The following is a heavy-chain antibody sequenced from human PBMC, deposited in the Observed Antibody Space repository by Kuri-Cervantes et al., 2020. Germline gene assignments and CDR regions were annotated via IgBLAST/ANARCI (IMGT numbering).Heavy chain of an antibody. J-gene: IGHJ4*02. CDR2: ISGSGGRT. CDR3: AKVIAVAGPLDY. V-gene: IGHV3-23*01. D-gene: IGHD6-19*01. Sequence: GESLKISCVTSGFAFRPDRIKWVRQAPGRGLEWVSAISGSGGRTYYADSVKGRFTISRDNSKNTLYLQMNSLRAEDTAVYYCAKVIAVAGPLDYWGQGTLVTVSS. CDR1: GFAFRPDR.